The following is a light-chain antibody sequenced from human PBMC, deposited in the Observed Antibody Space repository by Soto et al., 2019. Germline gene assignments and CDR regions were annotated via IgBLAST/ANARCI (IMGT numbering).Light chain of an antibody. CDR2: GAS. V-gene: IGKV3-15*01. CDR3: QQYDNWPLT. CDR1: QSVSSD. J-gene: IGKJ4*01. Sequence: EIVLTQSPGTLSLSPGERATLSCRASQSVSSDSAWYQQKPGQAPRLLIYGASTRATGIPARFSGSGSGTEFTLTISSLQFEDFAVYYCQQYDNWPLTFGGGTKVDIK.